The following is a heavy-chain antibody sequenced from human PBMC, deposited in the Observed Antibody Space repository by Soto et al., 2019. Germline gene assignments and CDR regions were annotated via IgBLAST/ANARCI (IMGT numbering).Heavy chain of an antibody. CDR3: ARDTYGDYVFFY. CDR2: INAGNGNT. D-gene: IGHD4-17*01. Sequence: ASVKVSCKASGYTFTSYAMHWVRQAPGQRLEWMGWINAGNGNTKYSQKFQGRVTITRDTSASTAYMELSSLRSEDTAVYYCARDTYGDYVFFYWGQGTLVTVSS. CDR1: GYTFTSYA. J-gene: IGHJ4*02. V-gene: IGHV1-3*01.